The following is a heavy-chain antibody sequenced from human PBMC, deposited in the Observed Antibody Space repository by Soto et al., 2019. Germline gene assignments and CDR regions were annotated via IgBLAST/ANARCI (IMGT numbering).Heavy chain of an antibody. CDR3: ARDGGMIVSS. CDR2: IYYSGST. Sequence: TSETLSLTCTVSGGSISSYYWSWIRQPPGKGLEWIEYIYYSGSTNYNPSLKSRVTMSLDTSKNQFSLKLSSVTAADTAVYYCARDGGMIVSSWGQGTLVTVSS. D-gene: IGHD3-22*01. J-gene: IGHJ4*02. V-gene: IGHV4-59*12. CDR1: GGSISSYY.